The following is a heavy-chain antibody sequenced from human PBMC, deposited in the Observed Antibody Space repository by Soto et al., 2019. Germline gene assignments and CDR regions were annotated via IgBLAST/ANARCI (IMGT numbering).Heavy chain of an antibody. V-gene: IGHV4-4*02. CDR2: IYHSGST. Sequence: SETVSLTCAVSSGSISSSNWWSWVRQLPGKRLEWIGEIYHSGSTNYNPSLKSRVTISVDKSKNQFSLKLSSVTAADTAVYYCAREGDLGYGDFYYFDYWGQGTLVTVSS. D-gene: IGHD4-17*01. CDR1: SGSISSSNW. J-gene: IGHJ4*02. CDR3: AREGDLGYGDFYYFDY.